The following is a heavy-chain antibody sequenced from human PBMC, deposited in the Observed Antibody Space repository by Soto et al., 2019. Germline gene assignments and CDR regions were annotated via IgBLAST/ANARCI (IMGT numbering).Heavy chain of an antibody. CDR2: INHSGST. Sequence: SETLSLTCAVYGGSFSGYYLSWIRQPPGKGLEWIGEINHSGSTNYNPSLKSRVTISVDTSKNQFSLKLNSVTAADTAVYYCARDPYYGSGSYLGDWGQGTLVTVSS. V-gene: IGHV4-34*01. J-gene: IGHJ4*02. CDR1: GGSFSGYY. CDR3: ARDPYYGSGSYLGD. D-gene: IGHD3-10*01.